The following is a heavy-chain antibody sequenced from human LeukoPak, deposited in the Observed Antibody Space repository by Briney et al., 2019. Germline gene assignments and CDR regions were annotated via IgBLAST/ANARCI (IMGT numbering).Heavy chain of an antibody. CDR3: AKQSTVTTLGDLDL. Sequence: GGSLRLSCAASGFTFSSYSMNWVRQAPGKGLEWVSVISGSGSSTYYADSVKGRFTISRDNSKNTLYLQMNSLRAEDTAVYYCAKQSTVTTLGDLDLWGRGTLVTVSS. V-gene: IGHV3-23*01. CDR2: ISGSGSST. J-gene: IGHJ2*01. D-gene: IGHD4-17*01. CDR1: GFTFSSYS.